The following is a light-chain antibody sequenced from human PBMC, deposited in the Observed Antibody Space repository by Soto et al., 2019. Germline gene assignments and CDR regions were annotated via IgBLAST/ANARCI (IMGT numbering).Light chain of an antibody. Sequence: QSALTQPASVSGSPGQAITISCTGTSSDVGGYNYVSWYQQHPGKAPKLMIYYVSNRPSGVSNRFSGSKSGNTASLTISGLQAEHEADYYCSSYPSSSTYVFGTGTKVTVL. V-gene: IGLV2-14*01. J-gene: IGLJ1*01. CDR1: SSDVGGYNY. CDR2: YVS. CDR3: SSYPSSSTYV.